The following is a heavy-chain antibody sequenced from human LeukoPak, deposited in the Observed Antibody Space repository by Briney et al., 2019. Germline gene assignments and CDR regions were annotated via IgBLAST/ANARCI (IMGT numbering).Heavy chain of an antibody. D-gene: IGHD1-26*01. V-gene: IGHV3-21*01. CDR1: AFSFSDYN. CDR3: ARDPYSGTYSDYYYYYMDV. J-gene: IGHJ6*03. CDR2: ITSTGSYI. Sequence: GGSLRLSCAASAFSFSDYNMNWVRQAPGKGLEWVSSITSTGSYIYYADSVKGRFTISRDNAKNSPFLQLNSLRAEDTAVYYCARDPYSGTYSDYYYYYMDVWGKGTTVTVSS.